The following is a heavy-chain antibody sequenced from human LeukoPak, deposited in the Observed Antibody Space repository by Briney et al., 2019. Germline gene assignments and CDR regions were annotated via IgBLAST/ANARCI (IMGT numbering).Heavy chain of an antibody. D-gene: IGHD5-24*01. V-gene: IGHV4-4*02. J-gene: IGHJ3*02. CDR2: IYHSGST. Sequence: PSGTLSLTCAVSGGSISSSNWWSWVRQPPGKGLEWIGEIYHSGSTNYNPSLKSRVTISVDKSKNQYSLKLSSVTAADTAVYYCARDQRDGYNYAFDIWGQGTMVTVSS. CDR3: ARDQRDGYNYAFDI. CDR1: GGSISSSNW.